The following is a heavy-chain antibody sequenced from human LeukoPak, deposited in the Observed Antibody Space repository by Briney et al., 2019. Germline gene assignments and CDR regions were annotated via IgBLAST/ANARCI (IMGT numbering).Heavy chain of an antibody. V-gene: IGHV4-34*01. CDR1: GGSFSGYY. J-gene: IGHJ4*02. D-gene: IGHD5-24*01. Sequence: PSETLSLTCAVYGGSFSGYYWSWIRQPPGKGLEWIGEINHSGSTNYNPSLKSRVTISVDTSKNQFSLKLSSVTAADTAVYYCARSDGYNWPIDYWGQGTLVTVSS. CDR2: INHSGST. CDR3: ARSDGYNWPIDY.